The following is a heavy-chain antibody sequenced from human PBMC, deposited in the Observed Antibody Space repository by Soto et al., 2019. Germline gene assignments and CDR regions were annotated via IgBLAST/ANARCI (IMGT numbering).Heavy chain of an antibody. CDR2: IQSDGSSP. J-gene: IGHJ4*02. CDR3: ARGGDPDY. D-gene: IGHD2-21*02. CDR1: GFTFNYYW. V-gene: IGHV3-74*01. Sequence: EVQLVESGGGLVQPGGSLRLSCVASGFTFNYYWMHWVRQAPGKGLVWVSRIQSDGSSPDYVDSVKGRFTISRDNAKNTLYPQMNNLRAEAAAVYYCARGGDPDYWGQGTLVTVSS.